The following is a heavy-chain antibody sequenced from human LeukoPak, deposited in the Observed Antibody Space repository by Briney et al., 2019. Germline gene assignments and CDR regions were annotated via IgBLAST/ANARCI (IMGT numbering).Heavy chain of an antibody. CDR3: ARIVITMVRGALHNWFDP. CDR1: GGSISSSSYY. D-gene: IGHD3-10*01. V-gene: IGHV4-39*07. Sequence: PSETLSLTCTVSGGSISSSSYYWGWIRQPPGKGLEWIGSIYYSGSTYYNPSLKSRVTISVDTSKNQFSLKLSSVTAADTAVYYCARIVITMVRGALHNWFDPWGQGTLVTVSS. CDR2: IYYSGST. J-gene: IGHJ5*02.